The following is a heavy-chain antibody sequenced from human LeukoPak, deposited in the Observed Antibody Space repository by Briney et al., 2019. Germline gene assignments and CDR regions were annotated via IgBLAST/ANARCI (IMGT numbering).Heavy chain of an antibody. CDR2: IIPIFGTA. D-gene: IGHD1-26*01. Sequence: SVKVSCKASVGTFSSYAISWVRQAPGQGLEWMGGIIPIFGTANYAQKFQGRVTITTDESTSTAYMELSSLRSEDTAVYYCAREGRERSYSHPFDYWGQGTLVTVSS. CDR3: AREGRERSYSHPFDY. J-gene: IGHJ4*02. CDR1: VGTFSSYA. V-gene: IGHV1-69*05.